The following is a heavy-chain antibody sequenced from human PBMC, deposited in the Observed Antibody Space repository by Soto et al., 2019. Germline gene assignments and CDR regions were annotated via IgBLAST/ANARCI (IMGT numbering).Heavy chain of an antibody. CDR2: LTDSGGST. J-gene: IGHJ6*02. D-gene: IGHD6-13*01. Sequence: HPGGSLRLCCAAFGFTFRSYAMSWVRQAPGKGLEWVSALTDSGGSTYYADSVQGRFTISRDNSKNTLYLQMNGLGAEDTAVYYCAKDYSSTWYPGHGMGVWGQGTTVTVSS. V-gene: IGHV3-23*01. CDR1: GFTFRSYA. CDR3: AKDYSSTWYPGHGMGV.